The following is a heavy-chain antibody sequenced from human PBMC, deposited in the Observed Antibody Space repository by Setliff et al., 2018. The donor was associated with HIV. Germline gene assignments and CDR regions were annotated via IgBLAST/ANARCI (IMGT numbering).Heavy chain of an antibody. D-gene: IGHD1-26*01. V-gene: IGHV3-21*01. J-gene: IGHJ3*02. CDR1: GFTFSSYA. CDR3: ARDLTPRLGATPFDI. CDR2: INSGGTDI. Sequence: PGGSLRLSCVASGFTFSSYAMDWVRQVPGKAPEWVSYINSGGTDIHYPDSVKGRFSISRDNTKNSLYLQMNGLRVEDTAVYYCARDLTPRLGATPFDIWGQGTMVTVSS.